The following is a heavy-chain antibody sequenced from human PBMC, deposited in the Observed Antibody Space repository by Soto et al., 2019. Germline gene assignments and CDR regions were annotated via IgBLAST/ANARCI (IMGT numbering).Heavy chain of an antibody. J-gene: IGHJ4*02. CDR1: VFTFSSYA. CDR3: AKGGPYYYDSSGYYDY. CDR2: ISGSGGST. Sequence: ESGGGLVQPGGSLRLSCAASVFTFSSYAMSWVRQAPGKGLEWVSAISGSGGSTYYADSVKGRFTISRDNSKNTLYLQMNSLRAEDTAVYYCAKGGPYYYDSSGYYDYWGQGTLVTVSS. D-gene: IGHD3-22*01. V-gene: IGHV3-23*01.